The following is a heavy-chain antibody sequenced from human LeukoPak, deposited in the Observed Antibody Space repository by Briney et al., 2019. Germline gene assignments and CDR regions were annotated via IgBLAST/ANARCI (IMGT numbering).Heavy chain of an antibody. V-gene: IGHV3-23*01. CDR2: ISGSGGST. D-gene: IGHD3-10*01. CDR3: AKALSRGSGSYYNVFHYYYYMDV. Sequence: GGSLRLSCAASGFTFSSYAMSWVRQAPGKGLEWVSAISGSGGSTYYADSVKGRFTISRDNSKNTLYLQMNSLRAEDTAVYYCAKALSRGSGSYYNVFHYYYYMDVWGKGTTVTVSS. J-gene: IGHJ6*03. CDR1: GFTFSSYA.